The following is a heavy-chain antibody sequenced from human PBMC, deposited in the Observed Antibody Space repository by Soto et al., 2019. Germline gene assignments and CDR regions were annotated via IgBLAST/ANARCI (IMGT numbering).Heavy chain of an antibody. J-gene: IGHJ4*02. CDR3: ARDWVTGFYQLDS. Sequence: SETLSLTCAVSGYSISTGFNRAWIRQPPGKGLEWIGSIYHSGSTYYNLSLKSRVTISSDASKNQISLKLSSVTAADTALYYCARDWVTGFYQLDSWGQGTLVTASS. CDR2: IYHSGST. CDR1: GYSISTGFN. D-gene: IGHD2-2*01. V-gene: IGHV4-38-2*02.